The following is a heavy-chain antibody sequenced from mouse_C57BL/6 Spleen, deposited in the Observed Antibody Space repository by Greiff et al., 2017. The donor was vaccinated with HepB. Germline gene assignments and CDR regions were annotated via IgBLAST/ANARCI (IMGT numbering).Heavy chain of an antibody. CDR3: ARYYYWAALDY. CDR1: GYTFTSYW. CDR2: INPSNGGT. J-gene: IGHJ4*01. D-gene: IGHD1-1*01. Sequence: QVQLQQSGTELVKPGASVKLSCKASGYTFTSYWMHWVKQTPGQGLEWIGNINPSNGGTNYNEKFKSKATLTVDKASSTAYMQLSSLTSEDSAVYYCARYYYWAALDYWGQGTSVTVSS. V-gene: IGHV1-53*01.